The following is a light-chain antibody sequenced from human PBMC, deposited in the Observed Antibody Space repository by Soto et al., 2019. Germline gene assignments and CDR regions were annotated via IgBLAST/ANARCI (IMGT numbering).Light chain of an antibody. CDR2: EVS. J-gene: IGLJ1*01. V-gene: IGLV2-23*02. Sequence: QSVLTQPASVSGSPGQSITISCTGTSSDVGSYNLVSWCQQHPGKAPKVMIYEVSKRPSGVPNRFSGSKSGNTASLTISGLQAEDEADYYCCSYAGSSTYVFGTGTQLTVL. CDR1: SSDVGSYNL. CDR3: CSYAGSSTYV.